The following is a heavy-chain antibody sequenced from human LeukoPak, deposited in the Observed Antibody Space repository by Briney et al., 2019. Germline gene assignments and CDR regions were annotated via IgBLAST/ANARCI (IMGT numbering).Heavy chain of an antibody. V-gene: IGHV4-4*02. CDR3: TRSSGYTAKFDY. CDR1: GGSISSSNW. J-gene: IGHJ4*02. D-gene: IGHD6-19*01. Sequence: PSETLSLTCAVSGGSISSSNWWSWVRQPPGKGLEWIGEIYHSGSTNYNPSLKSRLTISLDTSKNQVSLRLSSVTAADAAVYYCTRSSGYTAKFDYWGQGTLVTVSS. CDR2: IYHSGST.